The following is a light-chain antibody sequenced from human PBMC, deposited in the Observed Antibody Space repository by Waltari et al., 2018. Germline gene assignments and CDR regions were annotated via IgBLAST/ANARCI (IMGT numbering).Light chain of an antibody. CDR2: RAS. CDR1: QNVTTY. CDR3: QHYNNWPLT. J-gene: IGKJ4*01. V-gene: IGKV3-15*01. Sequence: ELVMTPSPATLSVSPGERATLSCRASQNVTTYLAWYQQKPGQAPRLLIHRASIRATDIPGRFSGSGSGTEFTLTISGLQSEDFAVYFCQHYNNWPLTFGGGTKVEIK.